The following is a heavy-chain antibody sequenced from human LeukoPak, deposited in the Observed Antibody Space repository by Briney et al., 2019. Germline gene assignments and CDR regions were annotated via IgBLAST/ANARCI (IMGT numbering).Heavy chain of an antibody. CDR1: GDSISSRSYY. Sequence: SETLSLTCTVSGDSISSRSYYWGWIRQPPGKGLEWIGKTYYGRNYKWNSSLKSRGTISVDTSKNQFSLKLSSVTAADTPVYFCATQSSSWHYLENWGQGTLVTVSS. V-gene: IGHV4-39*01. CDR2: TYYGRNY. J-gene: IGHJ4*02. CDR3: ATQSSSWHYLEN. D-gene: IGHD6-13*01.